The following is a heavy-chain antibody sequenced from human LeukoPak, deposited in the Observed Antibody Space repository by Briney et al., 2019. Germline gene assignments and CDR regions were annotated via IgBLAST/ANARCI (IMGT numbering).Heavy chain of an antibody. Sequence: GSLRLSCAASGFTFSSYWMHWVRQPPGKGLEWIGEIYHSGSTNYKSSLKSRVTISVDKSKNQFSLKLSSVTAADTAVYYCARATLRYYFDYWGQGTLVTVSS. V-gene: IGHV4-4*02. CDR3: ARATLRYYFDY. CDR2: IYHSGST. J-gene: IGHJ4*02. CDR1: GFTFSSYW.